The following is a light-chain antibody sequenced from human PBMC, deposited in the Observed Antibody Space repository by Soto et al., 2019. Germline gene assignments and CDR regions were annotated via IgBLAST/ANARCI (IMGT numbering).Light chain of an antibody. CDR2: DVS. CDR1: TIGAHSF. J-gene: IGLJ1*01. V-gene: IGLV2-11*01. Sequence: QSALTQPRSLSGSPGQSVTISCTEPTIGAHSFVSWYQDRPDKVPKLLIYDVSQRPSGIPDRFSGSRSANTASLTISGLQADDAAAYYCCSYTGNKVFVFGTGTKVTVL. CDR3: CSYTGNKVFV.